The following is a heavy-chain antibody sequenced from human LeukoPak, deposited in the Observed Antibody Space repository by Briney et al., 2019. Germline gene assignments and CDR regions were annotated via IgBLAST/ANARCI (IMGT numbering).Heavy chain of an antibody. CDR2: IYYSGST. D-gene: IGHD3-22*01. V-gene: IGHV4-39*01. CDR1: GGSISSSSYY. CDR3: GSHYYDSSGYYNYFDY. Sequence: SETLSLTCTVSGGSISSSSYYWGWIRQPPGKGLEWIGSIYYSGSTYYNPSLKSRVTISVDTSKNQFSLKLSSVTAADTAVYYRGSHYYDSSGYYNYFDYWGQGTLVTVSS. J-gene: IGHJ4*02.